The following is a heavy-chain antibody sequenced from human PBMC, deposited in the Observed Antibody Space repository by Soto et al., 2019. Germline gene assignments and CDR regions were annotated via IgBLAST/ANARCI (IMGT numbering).Heavy chain of an antibody. CDR1: GFMFTNHG. D-gene: IGHD6-19*01. CDR2: IWSDGNKR. J-gene: IGHJ4*02. Sequence: PGGSLRLSCAASGFMFTNHGMHWVRQAPGKGLEWVAVIWSDGNKRYYADSVKGRFTVSRDTSNNTLYLQMNNLRAEDTAIYYCVRDRVADTYYFDYWGQGTLVTVSS. CDR3: VRDRVADTYYFDY. V-gene: IGHV3-33*01.